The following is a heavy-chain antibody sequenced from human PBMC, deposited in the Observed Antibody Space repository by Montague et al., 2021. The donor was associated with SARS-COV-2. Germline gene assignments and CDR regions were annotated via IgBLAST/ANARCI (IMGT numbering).Heavy chain of an antibody. V-gene: IGHV3-23*01. CDR2: ITGGAGNT. J-gene: IGHJ4*02. CDR3: AKDQRGRRYDEFDY. D-gene: IGHD3-3*01. Sequence: SLRLSCAASGFSFNNYAMIWVRQAPGKGLEWVTLITGGAGNTYYADSVEGRFTISRDNSKDTLYLQMNSLRAEDTAVYYCAKDQRGRRYDEFDYWGQGTLVTVSS. CDR1: GFSFNNYA.